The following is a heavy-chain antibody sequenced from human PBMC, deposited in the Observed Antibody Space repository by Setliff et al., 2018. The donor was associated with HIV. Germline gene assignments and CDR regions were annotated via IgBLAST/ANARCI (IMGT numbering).Heavy chain of an antibody. CDR1: GGSITSSTYY. CDR2: IFYSGST. CDR3: ARDHKYYYDSSGLDY. V-gene: IGHV4-39*07. Sequence: SETLSLTCTVSGGSITSSTYYWDWIRQPPGKGLEWIGSIFYSGSTYYNPSVKSLVTISIDTSKTQFSLRLSSVTAADTAVYYCARDHKYYYDSSGLDYWGQGTLVTVSS. J-gene: IGHJ4*02. D-gene: IGHD3-22*01.